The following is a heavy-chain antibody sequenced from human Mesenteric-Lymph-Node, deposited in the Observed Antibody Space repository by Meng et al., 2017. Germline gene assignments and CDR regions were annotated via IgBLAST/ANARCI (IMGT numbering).Heavy chain of an antibody. D-gene: IGHD1-26*01. J-gene: IGHJ4*02. CDR1: GGSISSYY. V-gene: IGHV4-59*12. Sequence: QVQLQESGPGLVKPSETLSLTCTVSGGSISSYYWSWIRQPPGKGLEWIGYIYYSGSTNYNPSLKSRVTISVDTSKNQFSLKLSSVTAADTAVYYCVRGGYYTFDSWGQGNLVTVSS. CDR3: VRGGYYTFDS. CDR2: IYYSGST.